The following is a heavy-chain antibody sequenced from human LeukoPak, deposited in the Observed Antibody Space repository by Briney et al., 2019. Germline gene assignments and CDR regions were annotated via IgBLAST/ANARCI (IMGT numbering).Heavy chain of an antibody. CDR3: STGGGTHDY. CDR2: IRSRSAGGTT. Sequence: PGGSLRLSCAASGRTFNNAWMSWVRQAPGKGLEWVGRIRSRSAGGTTDYGAPVKGRFNISRDDSKNTLYLQMNSLKTEDTAVYYCSTGGGTHDYWGQGTLVTVSS. J-gene: IGHJ4*02. V-gene: IGHV3-15*01. D-gene: IGHD2-15*01. CDR1: GRTFNNAW.